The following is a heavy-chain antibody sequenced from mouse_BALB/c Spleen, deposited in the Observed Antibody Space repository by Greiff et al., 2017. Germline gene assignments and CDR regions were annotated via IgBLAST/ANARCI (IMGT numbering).Heavy chain of an antibody. J-gene: IGHJ4*01. V-gene: IGHV1-80*01. Sequence: QVQLKESGAELVRPGSSVKISCKASGYAFSSYWMNWVKQRPGQGLEWIGQIYPGDGDTNYNGKFKGKATLTADKSSSTAYMQLSSLTSEDSAVYFCARWSYAMDYWGQGTSVTVSS. CDR1: GYAFSSYW. CDR2: IYPGDGDT. CDR3: ARWSYAMDY.